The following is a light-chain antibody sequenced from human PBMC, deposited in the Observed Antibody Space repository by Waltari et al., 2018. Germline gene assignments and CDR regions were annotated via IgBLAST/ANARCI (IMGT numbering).Light chain of an antibody. CDR2: GAS. CDR1: QSVSSSY. J-gene: IGKJ1*01. V-gene: IGKV3-20*01. Sequence: EIVLTQSPGTLSLSPGERATLSCRASQSVSSSYLAWFQQKPGQAPRLLIYGASSRATGIPDRVSGGGSGTDFTLTISRLESEDFAVYYCQQYDTSPRTFGQGTKVEIK. CDR3: QQYDTSPRT.